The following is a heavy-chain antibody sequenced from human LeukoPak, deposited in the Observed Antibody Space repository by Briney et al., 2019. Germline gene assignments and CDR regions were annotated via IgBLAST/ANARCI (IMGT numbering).Heavy chain of an antibody. CDR1: GFTFSIYG. CDR2: ISRSSSTM. D-gene: IGHD2-8*01. J-gene: IGHJ4*02. CDR3: AKGYFLVVTNVEYYFDY. Sequence: PGGSLRLSCAASGFTFSIYGMHWVRQAPGKGLEWVSYISRSSSTMYYADSVKGRFTISRDNAKNSLYLQMNSLRPEDTSIFYCAKGYFLVVTNVEYYFDYWGQGTLVTVSS. V-gene: IGHV3-48*01.